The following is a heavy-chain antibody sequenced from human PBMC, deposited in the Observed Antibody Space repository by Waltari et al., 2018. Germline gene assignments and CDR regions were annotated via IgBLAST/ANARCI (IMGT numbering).Heavy chain of an antibody. CDR3: ARDGGFDF. Sequence: CIDCYMHWVRQAPGQGLEWMGWINPSSGGAKDAQNFQGRVTMTRDTSSRTVYIELSRLTYDDTAMYYCARDGGFDFWGQGTLVSVSS. D-gene: IGHD2-15*01. V-gene: IGHV1-2*02. CDR2: INPSSGGA. CDR1: CIDCY. J-gene: IGHJ4*02.